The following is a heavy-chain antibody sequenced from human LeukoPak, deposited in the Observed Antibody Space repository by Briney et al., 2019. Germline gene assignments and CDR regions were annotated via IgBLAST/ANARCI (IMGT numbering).Heavy chain of an antibody. V-gene: IGHV4-39*01. J-gene: IGHJ5*01. CDR3: ARRRRNYAVDS. CDR2: MSSSGST. D-gene: IGHD2-2*01. CDR1: GGSISSSDYY. Sequence: SETLSLTCIVSGGSISSSDYYWGWIRLPPGKGLEWIGSMSSSGSTYYNPSLKSRVTMSVDTSSNQFSLRLNSVTAADTAVYYCARRRRNYAVDSWGQGTLVTVSS.